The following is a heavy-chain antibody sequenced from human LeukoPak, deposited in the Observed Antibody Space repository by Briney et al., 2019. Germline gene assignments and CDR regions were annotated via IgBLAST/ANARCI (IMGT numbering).Heavy chain of an antibody. Sequence: SQTLSLTCTVSGGSISSGGYYWGWIRQHPGKGLEWIGYIYYSGSTYYNPSLKSRVTISVDTSKNQFSLKLSSVTAADTAVYYCARARYSGKLFDYWGQGTLVTVSS. CDR3: ARARYSGKLFDY. CDR1: GGSISSGGYY. CDR2: IYYSGST. V-gene: IGHV4-31*03. D-gene: IGHD1-26*01. J-gene: IGHJ4*02.